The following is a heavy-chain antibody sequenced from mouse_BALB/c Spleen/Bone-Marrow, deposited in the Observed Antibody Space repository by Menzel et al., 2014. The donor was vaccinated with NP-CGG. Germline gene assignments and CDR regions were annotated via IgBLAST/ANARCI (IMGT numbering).Heavy chain of an antibody. Sequence: EVQLQQSGPELVKPGSSVKMSCKTSGYSFTDYTIHWVKQSHGKSLEWIGDFNPNNGGTDYNQKFQDKATLTVDKSSRTAFMEFRSLTFEDSAVYYCARARWYDYWGQGTTPTVSS. CDR3: ARARWYDY. J-gene: IGHJ2*01. V-gene: IGHV1-22*01. CDR2: FNPNNGGT. CDR1: GYSFTDYT. D-gene: IGHD1-1*02.